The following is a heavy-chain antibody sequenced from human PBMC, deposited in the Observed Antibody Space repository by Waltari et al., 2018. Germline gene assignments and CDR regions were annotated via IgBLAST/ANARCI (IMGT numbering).Heavy chain of an antibody. Sequence: QVQLQESGPGLVKPSQTLSLTCTVSGGSISSGYYWSWIRQPAGKGLEWIGRIYTSGSTNYNPSLKSRVTISVDTSKNQFSLKLSSVTAADTAVDYCARDTVTTGFDYWGQGTLVTVSS. J-gene: IGHJ4*02. CDR1: GGSISSGYY. V-gene: IGHV4-61*02. CDR3: ARDTVTTGFDY. CDR2: IYTSGST. D-gene: IGHD4-17*01.